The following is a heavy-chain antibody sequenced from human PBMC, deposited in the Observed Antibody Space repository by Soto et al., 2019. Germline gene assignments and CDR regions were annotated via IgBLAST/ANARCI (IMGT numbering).Heavy chain of an antibody. V-gene: IGHV4-59*01. CDR3: ASGPRNDYFPFDY. D-gene: IGHD1-1*01. J-gene: IGHJ4*02. CDR1: GGSISSYY. CDR2: IYYSGST. Sequence: SETLSLTCTVSGGSISSYYWSWIRQPPGKGLEWIGYIYYSGSTNYNPSLKSRVTISVDTSKNQFSLKLSSVTAADTAVYYCASGPRNDYFPFDYWGQGTLVTVSS.